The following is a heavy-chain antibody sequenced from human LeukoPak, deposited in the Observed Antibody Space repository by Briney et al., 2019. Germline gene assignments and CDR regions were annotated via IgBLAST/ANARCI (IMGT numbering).Heavy chain of an antibody. Sequence: PGGSLRLSYAASGFSISSSAMSWVRQAPGKGLEWVSAISGSGGNTFYADSVKGRFTISRDNSKNTLYLQMNSLRAEDTAAYYCVASRGVTRAKTEYWGQGTLVTVSS. D-gene: IGHD3-10*01. V-gene: IGHV3-23*01. CDR1: GFSISSSA. J-gene: IGHJ4*02. CDR2: ISGSGGNT. CDR3: VASRGVTRAKTEY.